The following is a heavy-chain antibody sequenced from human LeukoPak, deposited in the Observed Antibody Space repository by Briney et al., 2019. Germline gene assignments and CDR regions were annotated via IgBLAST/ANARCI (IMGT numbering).Heavy chain of an antibody. CDR3: ARPGIAAAGRAYNWFDP. CDR2: INHSGRT. D-gene: IGHD6-13*01. V-gene: IGHV4-34*01. CDR1: GGSCSGYY. J-gene: IGHJ5*02. Sequence: SETLSLTCAVYGGSCSGYYWSWIRQPPGKGLEWIGEINHSGRTNYNPSLKSRVTISVDTSKNQFSLKLSSVTAADTAVYYRARPGIAAAGRAYNWFDPWGQGTLVTVSS.